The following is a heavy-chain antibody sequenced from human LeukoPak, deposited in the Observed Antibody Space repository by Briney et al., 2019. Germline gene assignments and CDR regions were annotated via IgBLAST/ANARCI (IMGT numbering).Heavy chain of an antibody. V-gene: IGHV4-34*01. J-gene: IGHJ5*02. D-gene: IGHD4-17*01. CDR2: INQSGST. CDR1: GGSFSGYY. Sequence: SETLSLICAVYGGSFSGYYWSWMRQPPGEGLEWIGDINQSGSTTYNPSLKSRVTILVDTSKNQFSLELTSVTAADTAVYYCARDYGDSRNYNWFDPWGQGTLVTVSS. CDR3: ARDYGDSRNYNWFDP.